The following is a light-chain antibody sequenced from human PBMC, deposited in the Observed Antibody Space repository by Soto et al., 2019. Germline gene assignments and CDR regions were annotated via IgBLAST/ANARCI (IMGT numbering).Light chain of an antibody. J-gene: IGKJ4*01. V-gene: IGKV1-6*01. CDR3: LQDNNYPFT. CDR2: AAS. CDR1: QAIRND. Sequence: IQMTQSPSSLSASEGDRVTITCRASQAIRNDLAWYQQKPGKAPKLLIYAASSLQRGVPSRFSGSGSGTDFTLTISSVQPEDYATYYCLQDNNYPFTFGGGTKVDI.